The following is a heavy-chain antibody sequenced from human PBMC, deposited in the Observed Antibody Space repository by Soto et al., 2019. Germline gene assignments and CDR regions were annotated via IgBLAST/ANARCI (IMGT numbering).Heavy chain of an antibody. CDR2: INAGNGNT. CDR1: GYTFTSYA. Sequence: ASVKVSCKASGYTFTSYAMHWVRQAPGQRLEWMGWINAGNGNTKYSQKFQGRVTITRDTSASTAYMELSSLRSEDTAVYYCARDRNYYGSGSYSHLYMDVWGKGTTVTSP. CDR3: ARDRNYYGSGSYSHLYMDV. V-gene: IGHV1-3*01. D-gene: IGHD3-10*01. J-gene: IGHJ6*03.